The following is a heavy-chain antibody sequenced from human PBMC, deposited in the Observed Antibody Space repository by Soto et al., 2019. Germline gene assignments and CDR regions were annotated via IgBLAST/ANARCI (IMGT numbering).Heavy chain of an antibody. Sequence: GGSLRLSCSASGFTFSSYAMHWVRQAPGKGLEYVSAISSNGGSTYYADSVKGRFTISGDNSKNTLYLQMSSLRDEDTAVYYCVKDLGGVSNWFDPWGQGTLVTVSS. D-gene: IGHD2-8*01. CDR3: VKDLGGVSNWFDP. V-gene: IGHV3-64D*06. CDR2: ISSNGGST. J-gene: IGHJ5*02. CDR1: GFTFSSYA.